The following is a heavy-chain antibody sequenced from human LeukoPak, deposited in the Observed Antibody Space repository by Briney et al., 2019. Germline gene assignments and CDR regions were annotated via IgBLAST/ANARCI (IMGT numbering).Heavy chain of an antibody. V-gene: IGHV3-33*01. CDR1: GFTFSSYG. J-gene: IGHJ4*02. CDR3: ARDQGYNYGSYYFDY. CDR2: IWYDGSSK. Sequence: PGRSLRLSCAASGFTFSSYGMHWVRQAPGKGLEWVAVIWYDGSSKYYADSVKGRFTISRDNSKDTVYLQMNSLRADDTAVYYCARDQGYNYGSYYFDYWGQGTLVTVSS. D-gene: IGHD5-18*01.